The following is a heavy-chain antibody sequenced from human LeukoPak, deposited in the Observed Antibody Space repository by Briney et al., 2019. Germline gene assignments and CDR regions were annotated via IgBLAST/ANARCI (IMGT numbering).Heavy chain of an antibody. Sequence: ASVKVSCKASGGTFSSYAISWVRQAPGQGLEWMGRIIPIFGTANYAQKFQGRVTITTDESTSTAYMELSSLRSEDTAVYYCARVGFNYYGSGSPDYWGQGILVTVSS. D-gene: IGHD3-10*01. CDR3: ARVGFNYYGSGSPDY. CDR1: GGTFSSYA. V-gene: IGHV1-69*05. J-gene: IGHJ4*02. CDR2: IIPIFGTA.